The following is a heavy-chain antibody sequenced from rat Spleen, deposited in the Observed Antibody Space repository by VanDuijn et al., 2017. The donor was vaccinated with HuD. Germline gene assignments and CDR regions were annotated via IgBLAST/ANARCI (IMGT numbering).Heavy chain of an antibody. CDR3: VRHNLRYYGYSYFDY. V-gene: IGHV5-17*01. CDR2: IVFDGSGT. D-gene: IGHD1-7*01. J-gene: IGHJ2*01. CDR1: GFTFSDYY. Sequence: EVQLVESGGGLVQPGRSLKLSCAASGFTFSDYYMAWVRQAPTKGLEWVTTIVFDGSGTYYRDSVKGRFTIPRDNAKNILALQVDSLRSEDTATYYCVRHNLRYYGYSYFDYWGQGVMVTVSS.